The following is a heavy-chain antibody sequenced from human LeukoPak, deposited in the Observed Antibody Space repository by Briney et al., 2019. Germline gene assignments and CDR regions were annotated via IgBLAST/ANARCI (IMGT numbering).Heavy chain of an antibody. CDR3: AISTYYYGRYYYGMDV. CDR1: GYTFTGYY. CDR2: INPNSGGT. D-gene: IGHD3-10*01. Sequence: GASVKVSCKASGYTFTGYYMHWVRQAPGQGLEWMGWINPNSGGTDYAQKFQGRVTMTRDTSISTAYMELSRLRSDDTAVYYCAISTYYYGRYYYGMDVWGQGTTVTVSS. J-gene: IGHJ6*02. V-gene: IGHV1-2*02.